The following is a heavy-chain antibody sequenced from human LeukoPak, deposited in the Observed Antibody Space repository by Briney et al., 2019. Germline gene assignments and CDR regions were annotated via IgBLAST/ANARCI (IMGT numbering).Heavy chain of an antibody. CDR1: GFTFSSYW. J-gene: IGHJ4*02. CDR2: IKSDGSGT. CDR3: AGDQGGGDSYFDY. V-gene: IGHV3-74*01. D-gene: IGHD2-21*02. Sequence: GGSLRLSCAASGFTFSSYWMHWVRQAPGKGLMWVSRIKSDGSGTTYADSVKGRFTISRDNAKNTLYLQMNSLRAEDTAVYYCAGDQGGGDSYFDYWGQGTLVTVSS.